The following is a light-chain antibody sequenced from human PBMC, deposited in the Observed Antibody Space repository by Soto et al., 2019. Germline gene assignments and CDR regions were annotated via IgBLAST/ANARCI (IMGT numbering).Light chain of an antibody. J-gene: IGLJ1*01. Sequence: QSALTQPASVSGSPGQSITISCTGTSSDVGSYNLVSWYQHHPGKAPKLMIYEGSKRPSGVSNRFSGSKSGNTASLTISGLQAEDEADYCCCSYAGSSLYVFGTGTKVTVL. CDR3: CSYAGSSLYV. V-gene: IGLV2-23*01. CDR1: SSDVGSYNL. CDR2: EGS.